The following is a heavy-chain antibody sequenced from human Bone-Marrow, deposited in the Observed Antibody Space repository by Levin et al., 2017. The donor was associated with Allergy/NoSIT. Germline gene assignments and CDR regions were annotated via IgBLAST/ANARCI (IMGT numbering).Heavy chain of an antibody. Sequence: ETLSLTCAASGFTFRSYAMSWVRQAPGKGLEWVSSISGSGTITHYAESVKGRFTISRDISKNMLHLQMNSLRAEDTAIYFCAKEGLAVAGYYFDSWGQGTLVTVSS. CDR1: GFTFRSYA. J-gene: IGHJ4*02. CDR2: ISGSGTIT. V-gene: IGHV3-23*01. D-gene: IGHD6-19*01. CDR3: AKEGLAVAGYYFDS.